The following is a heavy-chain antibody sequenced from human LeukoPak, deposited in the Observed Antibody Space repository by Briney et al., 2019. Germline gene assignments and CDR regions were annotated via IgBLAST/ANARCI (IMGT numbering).Heavy chain of an antibody. CDR2: IKSKTDGGTT. CDR3: TSLEAFDY. CDR1: GFTFGDYA. Sequence: GGSLRLSCTASGFTFGDYAMSWFRQAPGKGLEWVGRIKSKTDGGTTDYAAPVKGRFTISRDDSKNTLYLQMNSLKTEDTAVYYCTSLEAFDYWGQGTLVTVSS. J-gene: IGHJ4*02. V-gene: IGHV3-15*01.